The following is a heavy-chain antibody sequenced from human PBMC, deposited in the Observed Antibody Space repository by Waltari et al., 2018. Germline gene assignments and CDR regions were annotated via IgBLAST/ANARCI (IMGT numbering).Heavy chain of an antibody. CDR3: ARKGGRGYTYGPFYYDS. Sequence: EVHLVEAGGNIVQPGGSLRLTCAASGCSFSDYWMHWVRQVPGAGLVCVSRIKGDGGSIRYSDSVKGRVTISRDNTRNTLYLQMNSLRVEETAVYYCARKGGRGYTYGPFYYDSWGQGTQVTVSS. V-gene: IGHV3-74*01. CDR2: IKGDGGSI. D-gene: IGHD5-18*01. J-gene: IGHJ4*02. CDR1: GCSFSDYW.